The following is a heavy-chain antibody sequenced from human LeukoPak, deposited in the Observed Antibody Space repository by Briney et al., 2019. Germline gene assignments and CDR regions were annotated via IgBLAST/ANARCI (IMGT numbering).Heavy chain of an antibody. CDR3: ARLARYYYYMDV. V-gene: IGHV4-38-2*02. CDR1: GYSISSGYY. J-gene: IGHJ6*03. CDR2: IYYSGST. Sequence: PSETLSLTCTVSGYSISSGYYWGWIRQPPGKGLEWIGSIYYSGSTYYNPSLKSRVTISVDTSKNQFSLKLSSVTAADTAVYYCARLARYYYYMDVWGKGTTVTVSS.